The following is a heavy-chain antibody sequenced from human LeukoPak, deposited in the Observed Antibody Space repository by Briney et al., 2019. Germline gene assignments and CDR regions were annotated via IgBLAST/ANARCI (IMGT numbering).Heavy chain of an antibody. V-gene: IGHV3-30*04. D-gene: IGHD4-11*01. CDR1: GFTFSSYA. J-gene: IGHJ6*03. Sequence: GGSLRLSCAASGFTFSSYAMHWVRQAPGKGLEWVAVIPYDGSNKYYADSVKGRFTISRDNSKNTLYLQMNSLRAEDTAVYYCARDGQPQSYYYYYMDVWGKGTTVTVSS. CDR3: ARDGQPQSYYYYYMDV. CDR2: IPYDGSNK.